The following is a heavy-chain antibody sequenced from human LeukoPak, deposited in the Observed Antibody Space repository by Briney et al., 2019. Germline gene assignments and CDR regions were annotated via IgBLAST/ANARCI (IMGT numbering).Heavy chain of an antibody. D-gene: IGHD7-27*01. V-gene: IGHV1-69*05. CDR2: IIPIFGTA. Sequence: GASVKVSCKASGGTFGSYAISWVRQAPGQGLEWMGGIIPIFGTANYAQKFQGRVTITRDTSASTAYMELSSLRSEDTAVYYCARVWVPYYYYGMDVWGQGTTVTVSS. CDR1: GGTFGSYA. CDR3: ARVWVPYYYYGMDV. J-gene: IGHJ6*02.